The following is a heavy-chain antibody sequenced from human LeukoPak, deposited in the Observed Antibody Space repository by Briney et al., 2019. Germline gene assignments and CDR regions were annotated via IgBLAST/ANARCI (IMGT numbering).Heavy chain of an antibody. V-gene: IGHV3-23*01. CDR2: ISSGGDTT. D-gene: IGHD4-11*01. CDR3: AKDLSFTTKISPIDY. Sequence: QSGGSLRLSCEASGFTFSSYTMTWVRQAPGKGLEWVSHISSGGDTTYYADSVKGRFTISRDNSKNTPYLQMNSLRAEDTAVYYCAKDLSFTTKISPIDYWGQGTLVTVSS. CDR1: GFTFSSYT. J-gene: IGHJ4*02.